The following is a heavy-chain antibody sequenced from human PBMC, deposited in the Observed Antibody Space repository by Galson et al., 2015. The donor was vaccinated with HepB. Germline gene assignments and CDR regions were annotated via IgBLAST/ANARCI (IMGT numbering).Heavy chain of an antibody. Sequence: SLRLSCAASGFTFSSYGMHWVRQAPGKGLEWVAVISYDGSNKYYADSVKGRFTISRDNSKNTLYLQMNSLRAEDTAVYYCAKADQLLVGHAFDIWGQGTMVTVSS. D-gene: IGHD2-2*01. V-gene: IGHV3-30*18. CDR1: GFTFSSYG. CDR2: ISYDGSNK. CDR3: AKADQLLVGHAFDI. J-gene: IGHJ3*02.